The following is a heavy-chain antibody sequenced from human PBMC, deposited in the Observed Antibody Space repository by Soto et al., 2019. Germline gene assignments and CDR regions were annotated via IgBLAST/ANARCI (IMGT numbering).Heavy chain of an antibody. D-gene: IGHD3-3*01. CDR2: IYYSGST. CDR3: ARNFAATYYDFWSGSHYYGMDV. J-gene: IGHJ6*02. V-gene: IGHV4-31*03. Sequence: SETLSLTCTVSGGSISSGGYYWSWIRQHPGKGLEWIGYIYYSGSTYYNPSLKSRVTISVDTSKNQFSLKLSSVTAADTAAYYCARNFAATYYDFWSGSHYYGMDVWGQGTTVTVSS. CDR1: GGSISSGGYY.